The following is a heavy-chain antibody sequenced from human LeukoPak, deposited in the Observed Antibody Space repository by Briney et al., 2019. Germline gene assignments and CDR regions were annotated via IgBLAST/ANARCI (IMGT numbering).Heavy chain of an antibody. J-gene: IGHJ5*02. Sequence: SETLSLTCTVSGGSISSGSYYWSWIRQPAGKGLEWIGRIYTSGSTNYNPSLKSRVTISVDTSKNQFSLKLSSVTAADTAVYYCARSPANWDNWFDPWGQGTLVTVSS. CDR3: ARSPANWDNWFDP. V-gene: IGHV4-61*02. CDR1: GGSISSGSYY. CDR2: IYTSGST. D-gene: IGHD7-27*01.